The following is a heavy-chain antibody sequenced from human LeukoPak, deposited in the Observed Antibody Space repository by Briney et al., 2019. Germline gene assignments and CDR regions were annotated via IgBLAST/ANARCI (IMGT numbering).Heavy chain of an antibody. CDR2: INHSGST. J-gene: IGHJ5*02. D-gene: IGHD6-13*01. CDR3: ARVWEQQLVLSWFDP. V-gene: IGHV4-34*01. CDR1: GGSFSGYY. Sequence: SETLSLTCAVYGGSFSGYYWSWIRQPPGKGLEWIGEINHSGSTNYNPSLKSRVTISVDTSKNQFSLELSSVTAADTAVYYCARVWEQQLVLSWFDPWGQGTLVTVSS.